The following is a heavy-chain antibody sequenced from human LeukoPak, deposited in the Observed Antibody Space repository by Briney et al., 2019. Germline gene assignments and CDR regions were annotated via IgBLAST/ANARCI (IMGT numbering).Heavy chain of an antibody. Sequence: PSETLSLTCTVSGGSISGYYWSWIRQPPGKGLEWIGEINHSGSTNYNPSLKSRVTISVDTSKNQFSLKLSSVTAADTAVYYCARATATYYYDSSGYPSWGQGTLVTVSS. CDR3: ARATATYYYDSSGYPS. D-gene: IGHD3-22*01. J-gene: IGHJ5*02. CDR2: INHSGST. CDR1: GGSISGYY. V-gene: IGHV4-34*01.